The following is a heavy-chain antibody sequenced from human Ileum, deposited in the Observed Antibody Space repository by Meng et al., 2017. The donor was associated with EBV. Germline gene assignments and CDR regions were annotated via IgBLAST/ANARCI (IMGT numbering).Heavy chain of an antibody. J-gene: IGHJ4*02. D-gene: IGHD5-12*01. V-gene: IGHV3-11*01. CDR2: ITSSGHAV. Sequence: VEVGVCLVRPVGNLGLSGPASGFTFSDYYRGWIRQAPGKGLEWLSYITSSGHAVEYADSVKGRFTISRDNAKNSLYLQMNSLRAEDTAVYYCARENSGGFSGCDYWGQGTLVTVSS. CDR1: GFTFSDYY. CDR3: ARENSGGFSGCDY.